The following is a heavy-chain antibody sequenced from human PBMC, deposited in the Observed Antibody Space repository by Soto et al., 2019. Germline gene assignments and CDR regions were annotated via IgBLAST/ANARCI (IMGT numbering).Heavy chain of an antibody. CDR3: ATGGRGYSCAPGFYFEF. V-gene: IGHV1-69*12. J-gene: IGHJ4*02. CDR1: GGTFSSNA. CDR2: IIPIFGTA. Sequence: QVQLVQSGAEVKKPGSSVKVTCKASGGTFSSNAISWVRQAPGQGLEWMGGIIPIFGTAHYAQKFQGRFTITADESTSTASMELSSLRSEDTAVNYCATGGRGYSCAPGFYFEFWGQGTRVTVSS. D-gene: IGHD5-18*01.